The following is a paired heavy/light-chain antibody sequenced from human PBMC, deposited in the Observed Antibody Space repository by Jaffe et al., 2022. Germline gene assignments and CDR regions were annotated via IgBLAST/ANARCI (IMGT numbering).Heavy chain of an antibody. Sequence: QVQLVQSGAEVKKPGSSVKVSCKASGGTFSSYTISWVRQAPGQGLEWMGRIIPILGIANYAQKFQGRVTITADKSTSTAYMELSSLRSEDTAVYYCARELYYYGSGLGIDYWGQGTLVTVSS. CDR3: ARELYYYGSGLGIDY. J-gene: IGHJ4*02. CDR2: IIPILGIA. D-gene: IGHD3-10*01. CDR1: GGTFSSYT. V-gene: IGHV1-69*08.
Light chain of an antibody. J-gene: IGLJ3*02. CDR1: SSNIGNNY. CDR3: GTWDSSLSGV. V-gene: IGLV1-51*01. CDR2: DNN. Sequence: QSVLTQPPSVSAAPGQKVTISCSGSSSNIGNNYVSWYQQLPGTAPKLLIYDNNKRPSGIPDRFSGSKSGTSATLGITGLQTGDEADYYCGTWDSSLSGVFGGGTKLTVL.